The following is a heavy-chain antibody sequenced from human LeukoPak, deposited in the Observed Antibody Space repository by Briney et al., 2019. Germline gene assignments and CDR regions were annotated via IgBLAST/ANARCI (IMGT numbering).Heavy chain of an antibody. J-gene: IGHJ6*03. D-gene: IGHD2-15*01. CDR3: ARRVGVAYYYYYMDV. CDR1: GGSISSGGYY. CDR2: IYYSGST. V-gene: IGHV4-31*03. Sequence: SQTLSLTCTVSGGSISSGGYYWSWIRQHPGKGLEWIGYIYYSGSTYYNPSLKSRVTISVDTSKNQFSLKLSSVTAADTAVYYCARRVGVAYYYYYMDVWGKGTTVTVSS.